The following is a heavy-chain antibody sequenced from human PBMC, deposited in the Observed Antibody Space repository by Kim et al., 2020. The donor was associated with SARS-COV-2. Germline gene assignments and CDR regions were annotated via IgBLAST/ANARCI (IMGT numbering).Heavy chain of an antibody. J-gene: IGHJ6*02. CDR3: ARGGGNYSGRFGYYYGMCV. CDR1: GLTFSNYG. CDR2: IWHDGSNE. D-gene: IGHD1-7*01. V-gene: IGHV3-33*01. Sequence: GGSLRLSCAASGLTFSNYGMHWVRQAPGKGLEWVAVIWHDGSNEYYADSVKGRFTISRDNSKNTLYLQMNSLRAEDTAVYYCARGGGNYSGRFGYYYGMCVGSQGSAVTVPS.